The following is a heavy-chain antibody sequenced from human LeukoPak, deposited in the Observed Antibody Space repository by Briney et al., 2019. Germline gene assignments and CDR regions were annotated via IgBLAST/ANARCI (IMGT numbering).Heavy chain of an antibody. CDR2: ISNSGRT. CDR3: ARHGAWGARYHYYGLDV. V-gene: IGHV4-59*08. D-gene: IGHD7-27*01. Sequence: SETLSLTCTVSGASGSSYYWSWIRQPPGKGLEWIGYISNSGRTKYNPSLQSRAAILVDTSKNEFSLKLTSVTAADTAVYFCARHGAWGARYHYYGLDVWGQGTTVTVSS. J-gene: IGHJ6*02. CDR1: GASGSSYY.